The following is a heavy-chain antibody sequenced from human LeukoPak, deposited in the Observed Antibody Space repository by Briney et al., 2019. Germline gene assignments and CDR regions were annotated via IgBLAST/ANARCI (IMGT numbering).Heavy chain of an antibody. CDR3: ARDPRGYSGYDSYFDY. CDR2: IYHSGST. J-gene: IGHJ4*02. V-gene: IGHV4-39*07. Sequence: SDTLSLTCTVSGGSISSSSYYWGWIRQPPGKGLEWIGEIYHSGSTNYNPSLKSRVTISVDKSKNQFSLKLSSVTAADTAVYYCARDPRGYSGYDSYFDYWGQGTLVTVSS. D-gene: IGHD5-12*01. CDR1: GGSISSSSYY.